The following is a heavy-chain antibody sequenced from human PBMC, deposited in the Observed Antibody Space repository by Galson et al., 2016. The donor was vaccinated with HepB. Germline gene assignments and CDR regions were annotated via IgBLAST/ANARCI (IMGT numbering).Heavy chain of an antibody. CDR2: IDYTGST. J-gene: IGHJ2*01. CDR3: ARRGSKEKGYFDL. V-gene: IGHV4-28*01. CDR1: GVSINSNNW. D-gene: IGHD6-13*01. Sequence: ETLSLTCAVSGVSINSNNWWGWIRQAPGKGLEWIGYIDYTGSTYYNPSVKSRVTMSVDTSKNQVSLKLRSVTAVDTAVYYCARRGSKEKGYFDLWGRGTLVTVSS.